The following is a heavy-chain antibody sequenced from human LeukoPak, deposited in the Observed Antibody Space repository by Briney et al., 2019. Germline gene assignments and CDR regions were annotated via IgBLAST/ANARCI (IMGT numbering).Heavy chain of an antibody. Sequence: GGSLRLSCAASGFTFSSYSMNWVRQAPGKGLEWVSSISGSSSYIYYADSVKGRFTISRDNAKNSLYLQMNSLRAEDTAVYYCARVNSRGYYDSSGSHSAFDIWGQGTMVTVSS. CDR2: ISGSSSYI. J-gene: IGHJ3*02. D-gene: IGHD3-22*01. V-gene: IGHV3-21*01. CDR1: GFTFSSYS. CDR3: ARVNSRGYYDSSGSHSAFDI.